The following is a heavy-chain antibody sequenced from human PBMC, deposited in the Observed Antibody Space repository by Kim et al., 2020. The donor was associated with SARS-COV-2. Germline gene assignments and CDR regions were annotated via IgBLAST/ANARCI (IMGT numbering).Heavy chain of an antibody. D-gene: IGHD3-3*01. V-gene: IGHV3-48*03. CDR1: GFTFSSYE. Sequence: GGSLRLSCAASGFTFSSYEMNWVRQAPGKGLEWVSDISSSGSTIYYADSVKGRFTISRDNAKNSLYLQMNSLRAEDTAVYYCARALLEWPDAFDIWGQGTMVTVSS. CDR3: ARALLEWPDAFDI. J-gene: IGHJ3*02. CDR2: ISSSGSTI.